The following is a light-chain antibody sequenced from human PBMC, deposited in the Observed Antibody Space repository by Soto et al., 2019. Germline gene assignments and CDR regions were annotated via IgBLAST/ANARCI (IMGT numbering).Light chain of an antibody. CDR1: TGAVTSGHY. Sequence: QAVVTQKPSLSVSPGRTVTLTCGSSTGAVTSGHYPYWFQQKPGKAPRPLIYDKSNKHSGTPARFSGSLLGSKAALTLSGAQPEDEAEYYCLHSYSGGQLVFGGGTQLTVL. CDR2: DKS. J-gene: IGLJ2*01. V-gene: IGLV7-46*01. CDR3: LHSYSGGQLV.